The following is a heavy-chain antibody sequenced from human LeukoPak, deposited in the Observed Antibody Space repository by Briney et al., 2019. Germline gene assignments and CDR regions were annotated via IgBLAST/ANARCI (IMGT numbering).Heavy chain of an antibody. V-gene: IGHV3-23*01. CDR3: TTPGDSGWYNH. J-gene: IGHJ4*02. CDR1: GFTFSDYA. Sequence: GGSLRLSCAASGFTFSDYAMSWVRQAPGKGLEWVSVISRNGAHPYYIDSVRDRFTVSRDNSKNIMYLQMNSLRAEDAALYYCTTPGDSGWYNHWGQGTLVTVSS. CDR2: ISRNGAHP. D-gene: IGHD6-19*01.